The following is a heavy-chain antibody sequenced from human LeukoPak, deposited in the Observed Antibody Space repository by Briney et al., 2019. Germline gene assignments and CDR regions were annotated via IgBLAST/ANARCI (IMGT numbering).Heavy chain of an antibody. Sequence: SETLSLTCAVSGGSISSNWWSWVRQPPGKGLEWIGEMYRDGGANYNPSLKSRVTISMDQSKNQFSLKLNSVAAADTAVYYCARNSNGYYIEYWGQGTLVTVPS. D-gene: IGHD5-18*01. J-gene: IGHJ4*02. CDR3: ARNSNGYYIEY. CDR2: MYRDGGA. CDR1: GGSISSNW. V-gene: IGHV4-4*02.